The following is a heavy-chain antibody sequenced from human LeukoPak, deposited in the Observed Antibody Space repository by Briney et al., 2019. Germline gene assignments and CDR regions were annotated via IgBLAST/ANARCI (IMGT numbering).Heavy chain of an antibody. D-gene: IGHD2-15*01. CDR3: ARGGYCCAGSCYFYYFDY. V-gene: IGHV4-30-4*01. Sequence: SQTLSLTCTVSGGSISSGDYYWSWIRQPPGKGLECIGYIYYSGSTYYNPSLKSRVTISVDTSKNQLSLKLSSVTAADTAVYYCARGGYCCAGSCYFYYFDYWGQGTLVTVSS. J-gene: IGHJ4*02. CDR2: IYYSGST. CDR1: GGSISSGDYY.